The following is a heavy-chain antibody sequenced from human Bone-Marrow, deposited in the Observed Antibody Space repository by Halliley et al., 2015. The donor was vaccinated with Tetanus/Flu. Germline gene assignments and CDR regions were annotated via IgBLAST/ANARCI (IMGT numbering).Heavy chain of an antibody. CDR1: GFNFGSYA. CDR3: AKDRRSKGVYYYGLDV. Sequence: SLRLSCEASGFNFGSYAMTWVRQSPGKGLEWVSGLGFTGGASYYADSVKGRFTISRDISRNTLYLQMNRLTVEDTAVYYCAKDRRSKGVYYYGLDVWGQGTTFTVSS. CDR2: LGFTGGAS. J-gene: IGHJ6*02. D-gene: IGHD2-2*01. V-gene: IGHV3-23*01.